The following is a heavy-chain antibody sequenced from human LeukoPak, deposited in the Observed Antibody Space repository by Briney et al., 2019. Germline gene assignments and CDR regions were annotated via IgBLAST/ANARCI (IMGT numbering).Heavy chain of an antibody. Sequence: GGSLRLSCAASGFTFSGSAMHWVRQASGKGLERVGRIRSKANSYATAYAASVKGRFTISRDDSKNTAYLQMNSLKTEDTAVYYCTRPGQGIQKYYFDYWGQGTLVTVSS. CDR3: TRPGQGIQKYYFDY. V-gene: IGHV3-73*01. J-gene: IGHJ4*02. D-gene: IGHD5-18*01. CDR2: IRSKANSYAT. CDR1: GFTFSGSA.